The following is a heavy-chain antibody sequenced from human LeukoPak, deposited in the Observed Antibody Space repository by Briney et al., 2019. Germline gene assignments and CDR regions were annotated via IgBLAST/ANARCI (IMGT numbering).Heavy chain of an antibody. CDR2: IRPDGSHI. Sequence: PGGSLRLSCAASGFSFSTFVMHWVRQAPGKGLEWVAVIRPDGSHISYVDPVKGRFTISRDNSNNMLYLQMNSLRAEDTAVYYCARLRGDFWSGYYWFDPWGQGTLVTVSS. D-gene: IGHD3-3*01. CDR1: GFSFSTFV. CDR3: ARLRGDFWSGYYWFDP. V-gene: IGHV3-33*01. J-gene: IGHJ5*02.